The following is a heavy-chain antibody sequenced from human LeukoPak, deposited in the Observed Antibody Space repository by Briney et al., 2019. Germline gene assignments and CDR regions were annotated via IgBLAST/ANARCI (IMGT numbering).Heavy chain of an antibody. CDR2: IRYDGATE. Sequence: GGSLRLSCAASGFTFSGNGMHWVRQAPGKGLEWVTFIRYDGATEFYAGSVKGRFTISRDNSKNTLYLQMNSLRVEDTAVYYCAKDSSSSWYPLYYFDYWGQGTLVTVSS. D-gene: IGHD6-13*01. CDR1: GFTFSGNG. J-gene: IGHJ4*02. CDR3: AKDSSSSWYPLYYFDY. V-gene: IGHV3-30*02.